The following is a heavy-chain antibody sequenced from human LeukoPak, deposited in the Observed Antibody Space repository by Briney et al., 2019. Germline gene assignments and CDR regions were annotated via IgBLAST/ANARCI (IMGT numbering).Heavy chain of an antibody. CDR3: ARQKGPGANSFDH. D-gene: IGHD1-26*01. V-gene: IGHV3-64*02. J-gene: IGHJ5*02. CDR1: GFTFSDYS. Sequence: GGSLRLFCAASGFTFSDYSLQWVRQAPGKGLEYVSYISGSGDGTAYAESVRGRFTISRDNLKSTLFLEMGSLRPDDMAIYYCARQKGPGANSFDHWGQGILVTVSS. CDR2: ISGSGDGT.